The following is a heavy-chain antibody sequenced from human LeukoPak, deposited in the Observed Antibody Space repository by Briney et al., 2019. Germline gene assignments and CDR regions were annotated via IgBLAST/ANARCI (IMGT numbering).Heavy chain of an antibody. D-gene: IGHD3-22*01. J-gene: IGHJ4*02. Sequence: TSETLSLTCTVFGGSIRSSSYYWGWIRQPAGKGLEWIGIIYYSGSTYYNPSLKGRVTISVDTSKNQFSLKLSSVTAADTAVYYCARVFHDSSGYLDYWGQGTLVTVSS. CDR2: IYYSGST. V-gene: IGHV4-39*07. CDR1: GGSIRSSSYY. CDR3: ARVFHDSSGYLDY.